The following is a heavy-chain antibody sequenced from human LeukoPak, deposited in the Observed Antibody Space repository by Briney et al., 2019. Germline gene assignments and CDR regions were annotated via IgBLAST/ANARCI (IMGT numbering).Heavy chain of an antibody. D-gene: IGHD6-6*01. V-gene: IGHV3-48*04. Sequence: GGSLRLSCAVSGFTFSIYSMNWVRQAPGKGLEWVSYISSSGSTIYYADSVKGRFTISRDNAKNSLYLQMNSLRAEDTAVYYCARDHTTLAAPNYYYGIDVWGQGTTVTVSS. CDR1: GFTFSIYS. CDR3: ARDHTTLAAPNYYYGIDV. J-gene: IGHJ6*02. CDR2: ISSSGSTI.